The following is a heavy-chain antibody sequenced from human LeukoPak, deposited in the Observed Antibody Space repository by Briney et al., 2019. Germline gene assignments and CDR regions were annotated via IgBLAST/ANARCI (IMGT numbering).Heavy chain of an antibody. V-gene: IGHV4-38-2*02. Sequence: PSETLSLTCTVSGYSISSGYYWGWIRPPPGKGLEWIGSIYPSGSTYYYPSLKSRVTISLDTSKNQFSLKLSSVTAADTAVYYCARDQGTIILAYFDYWGQGTLVTVSS. CDR1: GYSISSGYY. CDR3: ARDQGTIILAYFDY. D-gene: IGHD3-22*01. J-gene: IGHJ4*02. CDR2: IYPSGST.